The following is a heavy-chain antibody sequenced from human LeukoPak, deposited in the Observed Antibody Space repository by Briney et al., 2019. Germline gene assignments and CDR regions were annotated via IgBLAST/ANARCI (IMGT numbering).Heavy chain of an antibody. J-gene: IGHJ4*02. CDR2: INPGDSDA. CDR1: GYNLVSYW. D-gene: IGHD6-6*01. V-gene: IGHV5-51*01. Sequence: GESLKISCKGSGYNLVSYWIGWVRQMPGKGLEWMGIINPGDSDARYSPSFQGQVTFSADKSISTAYLQWSSLKAPDTAMYYCARGYRSSDPFDYWGQGTLVTVAS. CDR3: ARGYRSSDPFDY.